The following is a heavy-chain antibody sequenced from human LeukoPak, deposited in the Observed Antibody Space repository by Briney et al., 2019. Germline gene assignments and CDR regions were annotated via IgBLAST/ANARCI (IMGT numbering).Heavy chain of an antibody. Sequence: GGSLRLSCAASGFTFSSYAMSWVRQAPGKGLEWVSAISGSGGSTYYADSVKGRFTISRDNSKNTLYLQMNSLSTEDTGVYSCAKESNSGYVSVGPHYWGLGTLVTVSS. CDR2: ISGSGGST. CDR3: AKESNSGYVSVGPHY. CDR1: GFTFSSYA. V-gene: IGHV3-23*01. D-gene: IGHD5-12*01. J-gene: IGHJ4*02.